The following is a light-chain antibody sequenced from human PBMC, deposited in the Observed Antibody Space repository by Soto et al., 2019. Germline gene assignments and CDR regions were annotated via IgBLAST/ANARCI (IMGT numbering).Light chain of an antibody. CDR2: GNN. V-gene: IGLV1-40*02. CDR1: SSIIVAGYD. CDR3: LSYDNSLSSPVL. Sequence: QSVVTQPPPVSRAPGQRVTIPCTGCSSIIVAGYDVHWYQQLPGTAPNLLIYGNNNRPSGVPDRFSGSRSGTSDSLAITGLPAEDEADYFCLSYDNSLSSPVLFGGGTKLTVL. J-gene: IGLJ2*01.